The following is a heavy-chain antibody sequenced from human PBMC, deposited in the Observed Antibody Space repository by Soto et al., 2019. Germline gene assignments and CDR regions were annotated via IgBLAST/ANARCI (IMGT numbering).Heavy chain of an antibody. CDR1: GFMFSSAW. V-gene: IGHV3-15*01. CDR2: IKSTKDGGAR. J-gene: IGHJ4*02. CDR3: VEGWNDF. D-gene: IGHD1-1*01. Sequence: EVQVVESGGDLVEPGGSLRLSCVTSGFMFSSAWMSWVRQAPGKGLEWVARIKSTKDGGARDYAAPVNGRFSISRDDSKSTVYLQMNSLRVEDTALYSCVEGWNDFWGQGTLVTVSS.